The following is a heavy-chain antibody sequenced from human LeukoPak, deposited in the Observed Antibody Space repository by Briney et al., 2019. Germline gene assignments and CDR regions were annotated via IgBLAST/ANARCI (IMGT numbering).Heavy chain of an antibody. Sequence: GGSLRLSCAASGFTFDDYTMHWVRQAPGKGLEGVSLISWDGGSTYYADSVKGRFTISRDNSKNSLYLQMNSLRTEDTALYYCAKDKNGAYSSSWSSWTFDYWGQGTLVTVSS. V-gene: IGHV3-43*01. CDR1: GFTFDDYT. J-gene: IGHJ4*02. D-gene: IGHD6-13*01. CDR3: AKDKNGAYSSSWSSWTFDY. CDR2: ISWDGGST.